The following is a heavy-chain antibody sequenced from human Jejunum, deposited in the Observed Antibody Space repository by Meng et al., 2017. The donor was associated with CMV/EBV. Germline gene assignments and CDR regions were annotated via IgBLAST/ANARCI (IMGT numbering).Heavy chain of an antibody. V-gene: IGHV3-23*01. Sequence: EVQLLESGGGFIQPGGSLRLSCAAAGFTFSSQVMSWVRQAPGKGLEWVSSISGTGVRTFYADAVKGRFTISKDTSKDTLYLQMNSLRAEDTATYYCATVTGTLELFPHWDLGTLVTVAS. D-gene: IGHD1-7*01. CDR2: ISGTGVRT. J-gene: IGHJ4*02. CDR3: ATVTGTLELFPH. CDR1: GFTFSSQV.